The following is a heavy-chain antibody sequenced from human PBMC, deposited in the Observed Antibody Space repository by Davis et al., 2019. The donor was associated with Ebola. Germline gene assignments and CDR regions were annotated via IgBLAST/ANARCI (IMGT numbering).Heavy chain of an antibody. J-gene: IGHJ4*02. Sequence: ASVKVSCKASGGTFRNDAISWVRQAPGQGLEWMGWISPYNGKTNYEQKVQARVTITADTSTSTAYMELRSLRSDDTAVYYCARDDLSGLIDSWGQGTLVTVSS. CDR2: ISPYNGKT. D-gene: IGHD1-26*01. V-gene: IGHV1-18*01. CDR3: ARDDLSGLIDS. CDR1: GGTFRNDA.